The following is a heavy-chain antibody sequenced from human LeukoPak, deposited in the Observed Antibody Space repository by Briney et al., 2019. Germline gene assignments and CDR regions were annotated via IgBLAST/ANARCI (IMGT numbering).Heavy chain of an antibody. CDR2: IYYSGST. Sequence: SETLSLTCSVSGYSISSGYYWGWIRQPPGKGLEWIGYIYYSGSTNYNPSLKSRVTISVDTSKNQFSLKLSSVTAADTAVYYCARSSGWYISGGLDYWGQGTLVTVSS. J-gene: IGHJ4*02. V-gene: IGHV4-61*01. CDR3: ARSSGWYISGGLDY. CDR1: GYSISSGYY. D-gene: IGHD6-19*01.